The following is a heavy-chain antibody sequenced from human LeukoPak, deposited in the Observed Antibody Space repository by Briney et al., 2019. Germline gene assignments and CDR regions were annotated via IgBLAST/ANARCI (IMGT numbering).Heavy chain of an antibody. D-gene: IGHD3-10*02. V-gene: IGHV1-8*01. J-gene: IGHJ6*02. CDR2: MNPNSGNT. Sequence: ASVKVSCKASGYTLTSYDINWVRQATGQGLEWMGWMNPNSGNTGYAQKFQGRVTMTRNTSISTAYMELSSLRSEDTAVYYCARRVRTYYYYGMDVWGQGTTVTVSS. CDR3: ARRVRTYYYYGMDV. CDR1: GYTLTSYD.